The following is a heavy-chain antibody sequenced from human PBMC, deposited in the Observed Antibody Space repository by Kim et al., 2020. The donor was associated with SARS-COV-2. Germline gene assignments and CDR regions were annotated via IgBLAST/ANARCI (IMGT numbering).Heavy chain of an antibody. D-gene: IGHD1-26*01. J-gene: IGHJ3*02. V-gene: IGHV3-73*01. CDR2: IRSKANSYST. CDR1: GFTFSGSA. Sequence: GGSLRLSCAASGFTFSGSAMHWVRQASGKGLEWVGRIRSKANSYSTAYAASVKGRFTISSDDSKNTAYLQMNSLKTEDAAVYYCTRGPPLVASYWDAFDIWGQGTMVTVSS. CDR3: TRGPPLVASYWDAFDI.